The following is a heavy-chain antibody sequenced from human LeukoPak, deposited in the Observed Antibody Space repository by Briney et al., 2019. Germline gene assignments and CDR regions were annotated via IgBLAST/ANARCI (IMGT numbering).Heavy chain of an antibody. D-gene: IGHD5-12*01. CDR3: ARVGSGYAIFDY. CDR2: IYYSGST. J-gene: IGHJ4*02. Sequence: SETLSLTCTVSGGSISSGDYYWSWIRQPPGKGLEWIGYIYYSGSTYYNPSLKSRVTISVDTSKNQFSLKLSSVTAADTAVYYCARVGSGYAIFDYWGQGTLVTVSS. CDR1: GGSISSGDYY. V-gene: IGHV4-30-4*01.